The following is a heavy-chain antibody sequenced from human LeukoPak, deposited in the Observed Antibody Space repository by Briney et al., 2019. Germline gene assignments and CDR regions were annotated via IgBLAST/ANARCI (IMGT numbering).Heavy chain of an antibody. D-gene: IGHD6-6*01. CDR1: GGSISGHY. V-gene: IGHV4-59*11. CDR2: IYYSGST. CDR3: ASLPYSSSSGAFDY. Sequence: SETLSLTCTVSGGSISGHYWSWIRQPPGKGLERIGYIYYSGSTNYNPSLKSRVTISVDTSKNQFSLKLSSVTAADTAVYYCASLPYSSSSGAFDYWGQGTLVTVSS. J-gene: IGHJ4*02.